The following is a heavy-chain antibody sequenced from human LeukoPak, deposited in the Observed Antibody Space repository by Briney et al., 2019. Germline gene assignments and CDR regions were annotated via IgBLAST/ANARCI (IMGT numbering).Heavy chain of an antibody. CDR1: GFSFSSYA. Sequence: GGSLRLSCAASGFSFSSYAFHWVRQAPGKGLEWVAAMLYDGTDSFYAGSVKGRFTISRDNSKNTLYLQMNRLRAEDTAVYYCAKGGSGSYPHYYYYMDVWGKGTTVTVSS. J-gene: IGHJ6*03. V-gene: IGHV3-30*04. CDR2: MLYDGTDS. D-gene: IGHD1-26*01. CDR3: AKGGSGSYPHYYYYMDV.